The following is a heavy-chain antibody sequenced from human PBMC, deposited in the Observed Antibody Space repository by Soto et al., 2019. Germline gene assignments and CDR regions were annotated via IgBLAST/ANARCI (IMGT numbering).Heavy chain of an antibody. CDR1: GYTFTAYS. CDR2: FNPNSGDT. Sequence: ASVKVSCKASGYTFTAYSMHWVRQAPGQGLEWIGWFNPNSGDTVYAEKFQGRVTLTRDTSISTAYMELSSLRSDDTALYYCARAALAVLGLDYWVDGPLVTVSS. CDR3: ARAALAVLGLDY. V-gene: IGHV1-2*02. D-gene: IGHD6-19*01. J-gene: IGHJ4*01.